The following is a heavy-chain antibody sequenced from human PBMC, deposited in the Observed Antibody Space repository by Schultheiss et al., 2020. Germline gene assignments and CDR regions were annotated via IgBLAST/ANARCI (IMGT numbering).Heavy chain of an antibody. Sequence: SETLSLTCTVSGGSVSSGSYYWSWIRQPPGKGLEWIGYIYYSGSTNYNPSLKSRVTISVDTSKNQFSLKLSSVTAADTAVYYCARVGYCSSTSCYGIYRVMDVWGKGTTVTVSS. D-gene: IGHD2-2*01. CDR2: IYYSGST. J-gene: IGHJ6*03. CDR1: GGSVSSGSYY. V-gene: IGHV4-61*01. CDR3: ARVGYCSSTSCYGIYRVMDV.